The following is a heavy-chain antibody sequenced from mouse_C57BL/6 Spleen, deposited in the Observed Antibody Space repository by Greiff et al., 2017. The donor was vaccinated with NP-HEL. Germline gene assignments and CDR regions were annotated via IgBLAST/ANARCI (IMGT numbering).Heavy chain of an antibody. Sequence: EVMLVESGGGLVKPGGSLKLSCAASGFTFSSYAMSWVRQTPEKRLEWVATISDGGSYTYYPDNVKGRFTISRDNAKNNLYLQMSHLKSEDTAMYYCARGIYYGNLYYFDYWGQGTTLTVSS. V-gene: IGHV5-4*03. J-gene: IGHJ2*01. D-gene: IGHD2-1*01. CDR3: ARGIYYGNLYYFDY. CDR1: GFTFSSYA. CDR2: ISDGGSYT.